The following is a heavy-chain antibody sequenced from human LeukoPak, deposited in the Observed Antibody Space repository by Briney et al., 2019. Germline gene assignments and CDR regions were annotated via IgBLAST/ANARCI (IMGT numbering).Heavy chain of an antibody. CDR2: ISYSASS. J-gene: IGHJ3*02. CDR3: AGSQITMVRGVIMLDAFDM. D-gene: IGHD3-10*01. V-gene: IGHV4-59*01. CDR1: GGSISTYF. Sequence: TSETLSLTCTVPGGSISTYFWSWIRQPPGKGLEWIGYISYSASSTYNPSLKSRVTISLDTSKKQFSLRLRSVTAADTAVYYCAGSQITMVRGVIMLDAFDMWGQGTMVTVSS.